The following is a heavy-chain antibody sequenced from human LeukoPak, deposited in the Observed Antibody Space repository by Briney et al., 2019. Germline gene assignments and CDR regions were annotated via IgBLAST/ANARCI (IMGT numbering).Heavy chain of an antibody. V-gene: IGHV1-69*05. CDR2: IIPIFGTA. J-gene: IGHJ4*02. CDR3: ARDLWRGYSGYDRGGPDY. Sequence: GASVKVSCKASGGTFSSNTISWVRQAPGQGLECMGGIIPIFGTANYAQKFQGRVTMTRDTSISTAYMELSRLRSDDTAVYYCARDLWRGYSGYDRGGPDYWGQGTLVTVSS. CDR1: GGTFSSNT. D-gene: IGHD5-12*01.